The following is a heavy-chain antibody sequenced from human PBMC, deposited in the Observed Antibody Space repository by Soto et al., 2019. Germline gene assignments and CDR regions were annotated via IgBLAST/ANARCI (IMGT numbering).Heavy chain of an antibody. CDR3: ANVLRETGGYSFDC. Sequence: QVQLVESGGGVVQPGRSLRLSCAASGFSFSKYGMHWVRQAPGKGLEWVAEMSDDGSKKYYGDSVEGRFTISRDNSKNTLYLLMDSLRPEDTAMYYWANVLRETGGYSFDCWGQGTRVTVSS. CDR1: GFSFSKYG. D-gene: IGHD3-16*01. CDR2: MSDDGSKK. J-gene: IGHJ4*02. V-gene: IGHV3-30*18.